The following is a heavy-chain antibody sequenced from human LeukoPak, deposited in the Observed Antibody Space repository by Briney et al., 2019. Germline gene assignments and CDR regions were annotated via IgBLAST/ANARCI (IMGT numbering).Heavy chain of an antibody. CDR3: ARQYDSYFYYYLDL. Sequence: SETLSLTCAVSGYPINNAYYWVWIRQPPGKVLEWIGSLYHPDSTYYNPSLKSRVTMSVDTSRNQFSLKLSFVTAAETAVYYCARQYDSYFYYYLDLWGTGTTVTVSS. J-gene: IGHJ6*03. D-gene: IGHD2-2*01. V-gene: IGHV4-38-2*01. CDR2: LYHPDST. CDR1: GYPINNAYY.